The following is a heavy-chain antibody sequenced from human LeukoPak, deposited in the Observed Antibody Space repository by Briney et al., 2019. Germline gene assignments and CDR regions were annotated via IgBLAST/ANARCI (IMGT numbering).Heavy chain of an antibody. CDR3: AREPTSRRGYNSGWYGAFDI. V-gene: IGHV1-18*01. J-gene: IGHJ3*02. CDR1: GYTFTSYG. D-gene: IGHD6-19*01. CDR2: ISAYNGNT. Sequence: ASVKVSCKASGYTFTSYGISWVRQAPGQGLEWMGWISAYNGNTNYAQKLQGRVTITRDTSANTAYMELSSLRSEDTAVYYCAREPTSRRGYNSGWYGAFDIWGQGTMVTVSS.